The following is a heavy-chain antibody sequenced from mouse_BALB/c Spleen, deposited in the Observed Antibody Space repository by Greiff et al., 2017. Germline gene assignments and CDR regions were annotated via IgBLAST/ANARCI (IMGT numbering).Heavy chain of an antibody. V-gene: IGHV1-87*01. CDR1: GYTFTSYW. CDR2: IYPGDGDT. D-gene: IGHD2-1*01. Sequence: QVHVKQSGAELARPGASVKLSCKASGYTFTSYWMQWVKQRPGQGLEWIGAIYPGDGDTRYTQKFKGKATLTADKSSSTAYMQLSSLASEDSAVYYCARDHGNSYFDYWGQGTTLTVSS. CDR3: ARDHGNSYFDY. J-gene: IGHJ2*01.